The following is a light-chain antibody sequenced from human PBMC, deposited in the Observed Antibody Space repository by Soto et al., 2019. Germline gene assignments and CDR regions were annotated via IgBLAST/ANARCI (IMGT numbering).Light chain of an antibody. Sequence: VMTQPPLSLSVAPGQPASISCKSSQSLLHITGETFLFWYLQKPGQSPQLLIYEVSTRVSGLPDRFSGSGSGTDFTLEISRVETDDVVIYCCMQSTQLPPTFGQGTRLEIK. CDR2: EVS. J-gene: IGKJ5*01. CDR3: MQSTQLPPT. V-gene: IGKV2D-29*02. CDR1: QSLLHITGETF.